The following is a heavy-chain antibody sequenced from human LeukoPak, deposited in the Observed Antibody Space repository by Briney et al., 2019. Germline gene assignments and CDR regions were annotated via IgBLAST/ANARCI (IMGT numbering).Heavy chain of an antibody. V-gene: IGHV1-2*02. CDR1: AYTLTGYY. CDR3: ARERTVTHYPWFDP. J-gene: IGHJ5*02. Sequence: GPSVKASSKPSAYTLTGYYMHWVRQAHGQGLEWKGWINPNSGGTNYAQKFQGRVTMTRDTSISTAYMELSRLRSDDTAVYYCARERTVTHYPWFDPWGQGTLVTVSS. CDR2: INPNSGGT. D-gene: IGHD4-11*01.